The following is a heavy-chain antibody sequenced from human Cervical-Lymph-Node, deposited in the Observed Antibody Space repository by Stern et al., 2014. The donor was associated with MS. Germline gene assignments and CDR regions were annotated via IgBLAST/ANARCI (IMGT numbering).Heavy chain of an antibody. CDR2: IIPLFGTA. J-gene: IGHJ6*02. Sequence: QVQLVQSGAEVKKPGSSVKVSCKASGGTFSSYAISWVRQAPGQGLEWLGGIIPLFGTANYAQKFQGRVTITADESTSTAYMELSSLRSEDTAVYYCARVVPAAISYYYGMDVWGQGTTVTVSS. CDR1: GGTFSSYA. CDR3: ARVVPAAISYYYGMDV. V-gene: IGHV1-69*01. D-gene: IGHD2-2*02.